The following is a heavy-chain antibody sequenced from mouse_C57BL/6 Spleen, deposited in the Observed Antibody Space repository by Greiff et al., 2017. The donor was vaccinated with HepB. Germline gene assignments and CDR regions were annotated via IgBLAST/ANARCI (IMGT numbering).Heavy chain of an antibody. CDR1: GYTFTSYW. D-gene: IGHD2-5*01. Sequence: QVQLKQPGPELVKPGASVKLSCKASGYTFTSYWMHWVKQRPGQGLEWIGNINPSNGGTNYNEKFKSKATLTVDKSSSTAYMQFSSLTSEDSAVYYCARRWISNYVEFAYWGQGTLVTVSA. CDR3: ARRWISNYVEFAY. J-gene: IGHJ3*01. V-gene: IGHV1-53*01. CDR2: INPSNGGT.